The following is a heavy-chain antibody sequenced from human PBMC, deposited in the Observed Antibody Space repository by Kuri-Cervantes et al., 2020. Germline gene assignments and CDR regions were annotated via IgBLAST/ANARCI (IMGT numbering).Heavy chain of an antibody. Sequence: GGSLRLSCAASGFTFSSYSMNWVRQAPGKGLEWVSSISSSSSYIYYADSVKGRFTISRDNAKNSLYLQMNSLRAEDTAVYYCARGLVVVPAARKVGAFDIWGQGTMVTVSS. J-gene: IGHJ3*02. CDR2: ISSSSSYI. V-gene: IGHV3-21*01. CDR1: GFTFSSYS. CDR3: ARGLVVVPAARKVGAFDI. D-gene: IGHD2-2*01.